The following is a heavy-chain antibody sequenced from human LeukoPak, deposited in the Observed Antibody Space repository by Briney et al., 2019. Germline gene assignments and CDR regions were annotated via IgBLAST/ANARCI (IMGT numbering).Heavy chain of an antibody. V-gene: IGHV1-46*03. CDR1: GYILTSYY. D-gene: IGHD4-17*01. Sequence: ASVKVSCKASGYILTSYYMHWVRQAPGQGLEWMGIINPSGGSTSYAQKFQGRVTMTRDTSTSTVYMELSSLRSEDTAVYYCARPGLRGDYVYWGQGTLVTVSS. J-gene: IGHJ4*02. CDR2: INPSGGST. CDR3: ARPGLRGDYVY.